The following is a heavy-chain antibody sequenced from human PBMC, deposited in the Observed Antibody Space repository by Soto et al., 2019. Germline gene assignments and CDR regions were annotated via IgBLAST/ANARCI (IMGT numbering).Heavy chain of an antibody. V-gene: IGHV3-9*01. CDR3: ATDIREYVSGWAYFDK. CDR2: ISWNSGRI. Sequence: EVQLVESGGGLVQPGRSLRLSCAASGFTFDDYSMHWVRQGPGKGLEWVSGISWNSGRIDYADSVKGRFTISRDNAKKSFYLQMNSLRGEDTALYYSATDIREYVSGWAYFDKWGQGNLVTVSS. J-gene: IGHJ4*02. D-gene: IGHD6-19*01. CDR1: GFTFDDYS.